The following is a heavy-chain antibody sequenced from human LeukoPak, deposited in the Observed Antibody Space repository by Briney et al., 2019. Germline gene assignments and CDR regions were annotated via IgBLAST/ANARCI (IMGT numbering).Heavy chain of an antibody. CDR2: IKSKTDGGTT. Sequence: GGSLRLSCTTSGFKFGDYAMSWVRQAPGKGLEWVGRIKSKTDGGTTDYAAPVKGRFTISRDDSKNTLYLQMNSLKTEDTAVYYCTTDQRSYKPLDYWGQGTLVTVSS. CDR3: TTDQRSYKPLDY. CDR1: GFKFGDYA. J-gene: IGHJ4*02. V-gene: IGHV3-15*01. D-gene: IGHD1-26*01.